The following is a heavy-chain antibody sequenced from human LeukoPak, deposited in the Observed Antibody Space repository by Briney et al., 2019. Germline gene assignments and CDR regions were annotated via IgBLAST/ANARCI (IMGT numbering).Heavy chain of an antibody. CDR1: GFTFSSYA. CDR3: ARDYYGSGGPDY. CDR2: ISYDGSNK. J-gene: IGHJ4*02. D-gene: IGHD3-10*01. V-gene: IGHV3-30-3*01. Sequence: GGSLRLSCAASGFTFSSYAMHWVRQAPGKGLEWVAVISYDGSNKYYADSVKGRFTISRDNSKNTLYLQMNSLRAEDTAVYYCARDYYGSGGPDYWGQGTPVTVSS.